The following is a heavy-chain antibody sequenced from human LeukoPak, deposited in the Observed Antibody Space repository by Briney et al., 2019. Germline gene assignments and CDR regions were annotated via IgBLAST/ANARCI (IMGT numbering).Heavy chain of an antibody. D-gene: IGHD2-21*02. Sequence: GGSLRLSCAASGFTFDDYGMSWVRQAPGKGLEWVSAISGSGGSTYYADSVKGRFTISRDNSKNTLYLQMNSLRAEDTAVYYCAKDTTYCGGDCYGSVFDYWGQGTLVTVSS. V-gene: IGHV3-23*01. CDR1: GFTFDDYG. CDR2: ISGSGGST. CDR3: AKDTTYCGGDCYGSVFDY. J-gene: IGHJ4*02.